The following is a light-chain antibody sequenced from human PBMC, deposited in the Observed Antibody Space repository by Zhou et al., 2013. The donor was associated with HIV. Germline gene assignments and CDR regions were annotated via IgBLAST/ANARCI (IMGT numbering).Light chain of an antibody. J-gene: IGKJ1*01. CDR3: QQSYNTSWT. V-gene: IGKV1-39*01. Sequence: DIQMTQSPSSLSASVGDRVTITCRASQTIDTYLNWYQQKLGKAPNLLIYTTSTLQSGVPSRFSGAGSGTHFTLTISSLQPEDFATYYCQQSYNTSWTFGQGTRVEIK. CDR1: QTIDTY. CDR2: TTS.